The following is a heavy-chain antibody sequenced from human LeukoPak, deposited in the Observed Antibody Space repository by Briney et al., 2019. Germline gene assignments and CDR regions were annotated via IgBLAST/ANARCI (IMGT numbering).Heavy chain of an antibody. V-gene: IGHV1-24*01. J-gene: IGHJ5*02. Sequence: ASVKVSCKVSGYTLTELSMHWVRQAPGKGLEWMGGSDPEDGETIYAQKFQGRVTMTEDTSTDTAYMELSSLGPEDTAVYYCATLVSRQLLSGLANWFDPWGQGTLVTVSS. CDR3: ATLVSRQLLSGLANWFDP. D-gene: IGHD2-2*01. CDR2: SDPEDGET. CDR1: GYTLTELS.